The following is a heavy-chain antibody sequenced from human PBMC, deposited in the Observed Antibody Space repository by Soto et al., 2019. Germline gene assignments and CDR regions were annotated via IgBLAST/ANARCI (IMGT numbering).Heavy chain of an antibody. CDR3: ASVRYGDYIDY. D-gene: IGHD2-21*02. CDR1: GFSFSSYA. J-gene: IGHJ4*02. Sequence: EVQLLESGGGLVQPGGSLRRSCAASGFSFSSYAMGWVRQAPGKGLEWVSIISGSGGDAYYADSVKGRFTISRDNSKDTVYLQMNSLRAEDTAVYYCASVRYGDYIDYWGQGTQVTVSS. CDR2: ISGSGGDA. V-gene: IGHV3-23*01.